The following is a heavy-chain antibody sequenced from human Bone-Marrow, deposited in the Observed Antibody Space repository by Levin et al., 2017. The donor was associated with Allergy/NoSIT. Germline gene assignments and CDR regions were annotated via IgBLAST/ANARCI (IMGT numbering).Heavy chain of an antibody. V-gene: IGHV4-39*07. D-gene: IGHD2-2*02. CDR2: IYYSGST. CDR3: ARASGEEIVVVPAAIASGYWFDP. J-gene: IGHJ5*02. Sequence: SCTVSGGSISSSRYYWGWIRQPPGKGLEWIGSIYYSGSTYYNPSLKSRVTISVDTSKNQFSLKLSSVTAADTAVYYCARASGEEIVVVPAAIASGYWFDPWGQGTLVTVSS. CDR1: GGSISSSRYY.